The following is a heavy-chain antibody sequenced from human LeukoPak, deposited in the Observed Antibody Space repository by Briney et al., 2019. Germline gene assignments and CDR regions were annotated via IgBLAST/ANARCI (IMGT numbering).Heavy chain of an antibody. CDR2: IYTSGGT. D-gene: IGHD2-21*02. CDR3: ASFVGVTSTSGAFDI. V-gene: IGHV4-61*02. CDR1: GGSITSGPDY. Sequence: PSQTLSLTCTVSGGSITSGPDYWRWIRQPAGTGLEWIGRIYTSGGTNYNPSLKSRVTISVDTSNNQFSLKSRSVTAADTAVYYCASFVGVTSTSGAFDIWGQGTMVTVSS. J-gene: IGHJ3*02.